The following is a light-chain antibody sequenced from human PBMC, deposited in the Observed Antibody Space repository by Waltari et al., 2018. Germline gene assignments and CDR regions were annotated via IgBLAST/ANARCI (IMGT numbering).Light chain of an antibody. CDR2: KDS. Sequence: SYELTQPPSVSVSPGQTARITCSGDALPKQYAYWYQQKPGQAPVLVIYKDSERPSGIPGRFSGSSSGTTVTLTISGVQEEDEADYYCQSADSSGTYLWVFGGGTRLTVL. J-gene: IGLJ3*02. V-gene: IGLV3-25*03. CDR1: ALPKQY. CDR3: QSADSSGTYLWV.